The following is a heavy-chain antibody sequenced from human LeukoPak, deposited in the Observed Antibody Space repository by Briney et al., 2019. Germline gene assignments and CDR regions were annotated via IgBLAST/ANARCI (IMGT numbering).Heavy chain of an antibody. J-gene: IGHJ4*02. Sequence: PGGSLRLSCAASGFTFSSYSMNWVRQAPGKGLEWVSSISSSSTYIYYADSVEGRFTISRDNAKNSLYLQMNSLRAEDTAVYYCARAFYGDYVHFDYWGQGTLVTVSS. CDR3: ARAFYGDYVHFDY. CDR2: ISSSSTYI. D-gene: IGHD4-17*01. V-gene: IGHV3-21*01. CDR1: GFTFSSYS.